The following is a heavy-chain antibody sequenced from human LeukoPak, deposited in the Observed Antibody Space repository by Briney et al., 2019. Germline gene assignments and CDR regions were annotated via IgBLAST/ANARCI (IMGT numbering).Heavy chain of an antibody. V-gene: IGHV3-7*03. CDR2: IRQDGDTK. D-gene: IGHD6-13*01. J-gene: IGHJ4*02. CDR3: ARSLPYGTTWYGRSDF. Sequence: GGSLRLSCAASGFPFNAYWMTWVRQAPGKGLEGVANIRQDGDTKYYVDSVKGRFTISRDNAMNSLYLQMNSLRAVDTAIYYCARSLPYGTTWYGRSDFWGQGTLVTVSS. CDR1: GFPFNAYW.